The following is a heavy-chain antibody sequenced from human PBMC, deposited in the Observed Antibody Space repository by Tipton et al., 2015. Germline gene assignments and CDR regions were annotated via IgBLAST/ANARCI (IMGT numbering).Heavy chain of an antibody. J-gene: IGHJ6*02. CDR2: IWYDGSNT. D-gene: IGHD3-10*01. CDR1: GFTFNSYG. V-gene: IGHV3-33*01. CDR3: ARDEMARGVVNYYYYGMDV. Sequence: SLRLSCAASGFTFNSYGMHWVRQAPGKGLEWVAVIWYDGSNTFYADSVKGRFTISRDNSKLYLQMNSLRAEDTAVYYCARDEMARGVVNYYYYGMDVWGQGTTVTVSS.